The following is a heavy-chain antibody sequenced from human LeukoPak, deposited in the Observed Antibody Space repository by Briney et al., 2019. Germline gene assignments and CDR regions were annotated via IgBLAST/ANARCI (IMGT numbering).Heavy chain of an antibody. CDR2: IFTSGIT. V-gene: IGHV4-4*07. J-gene: IGHJ6*03. D-gene: IGHD3-10*01. CDR1: GDSISIYC. CDR3: ARESSGNYYNPLGYMDV. Sequence: PSETLSLTCTVSGDSISIYCWNWIRQPAGKGLEWIGRIFTSGITNYDPSLKSRVTMSVDTSKNQFSLNLSSVTAADTAVYYCARESSGNYYNPLGYMDVWGKGTTVTVSS.